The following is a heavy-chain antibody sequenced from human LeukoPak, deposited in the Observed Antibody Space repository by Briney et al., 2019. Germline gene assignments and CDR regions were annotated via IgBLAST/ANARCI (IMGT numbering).Heavy chain of an antibody. J-gene: IGHJ4*02. D-gene: IGHD2-2*01. CDR3: ARLRGYCSSNSCYPLGY. V-gene: IGHV3-53*01. CDR2: IYSGSTT. Sequence: PPRSLRLSCAASGFTVSSKYMSWVRQAPGKGLEWVSVIYSGSTTFYADSVKGRFSISRDNSKNTLYLQMNSLRAEDTAVYYCARLRGYCSSNSCYPLGYWGQGTLVTVHS. CDR1: GFTVSSKY.